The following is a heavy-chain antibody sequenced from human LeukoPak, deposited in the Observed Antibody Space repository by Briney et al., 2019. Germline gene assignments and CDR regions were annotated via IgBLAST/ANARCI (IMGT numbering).Heavy chain of an antibody. V-gene: IGHV3-30*04. Sequence: GRSLRLSCAASGFEFNVYAMHWVRQAPGKGLEWVAMISYDGSTKYYAASVKGRFTISRDNSKTTLFLQMDSLRPEETAVYYCARGEPFNSWGQGTLVTVSS. CDR3: ARGEPFNS. D-gene: IGHD1-26*01. J-gene: IGHJ5*02. CDR2: ISYDGSTK. CDR1: GFEFNVYA.